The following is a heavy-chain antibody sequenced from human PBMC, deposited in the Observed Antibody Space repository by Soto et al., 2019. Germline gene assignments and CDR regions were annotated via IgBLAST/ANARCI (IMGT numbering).Heavy chain of an antibody. D-gene: IGHD3-22*01. V-gene: IGHV1-18*04. J-gene: IGHJ3*02. CDR3: ARVTMIVVDRNAFDI. CDR2: ISAYNGNT. CDR1: GYTFTSYG. Sequence: ASLKFSCKASGYTFTSYGIRWVRQAPGQGLEWMGWISAYNGNTNYAQKLQGRVTMTTDTSTSTAYMELRSLRSDDTAVYYCARVTMIVVDRNAFDIWGQGTMVTVSS.